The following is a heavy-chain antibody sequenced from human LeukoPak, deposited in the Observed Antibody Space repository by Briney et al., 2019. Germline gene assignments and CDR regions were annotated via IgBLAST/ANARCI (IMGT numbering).Heavy chain of an antibody. V-gene: IGHV1-2*02. CDR1: GYTFTGYY. Sequence: ASVKVSCKASGYTFTGYYMHWVRQAPGQGLEWMGWVNHTSGGTNYAQKFQGSVNMTRDTSISTAYMELSRLRSDDTAVYYCARPYCSGGSCHDYFDYWGQGTLVTVSS. CDR3: ARPYCSGGSCHDYFDY. D-gene: IGHD2-15*01. J-gene: IGHJ4*02. CDR2: VNHTSGGT.